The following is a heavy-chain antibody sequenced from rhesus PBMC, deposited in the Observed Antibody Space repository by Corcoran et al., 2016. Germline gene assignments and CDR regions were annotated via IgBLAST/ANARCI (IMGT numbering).Heavy chain of an antibody. Sequence: EVKLLQSGGGLVQPGGSLKLSCAASGIDFSRYWMSWVRRASGKGLEWIGKIKPDSRTINATPSLKDKFIVARDNAKNTLYLQMSKVRSEDTALYYCARQGYYGLFAYWGQGTLVTVSA. CDR2: IKPDSRTI. CDR3: ARQGYYGLFAY. D-gene: IGHD4-29*01. J-gene: IGHJ3*01. CDR1: GIDFSRYW. V-gene: IGHV3-34*01.